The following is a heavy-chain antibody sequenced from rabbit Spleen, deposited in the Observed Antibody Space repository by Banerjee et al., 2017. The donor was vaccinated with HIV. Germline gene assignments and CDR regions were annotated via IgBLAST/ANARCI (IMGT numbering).Heavy chain of an antibody. CDR3: ARDTSSSFSSYGMDL. CDR2: IDSGSRDFT. CDR1: GFDFSNYNF. V-gene: IGHV1S40*01. J-gene: IGHJ6*01. Sequence: LVEYGGDLVQPGASLTLTCTASGFDFSNYNFMCWVRQAPGKGLEWIACIDSGSRDFTYYATWTKGRFTISKTSSTTVTLQMTSLTAADTATYFCARDTSSSFSSYGMDLWGPGTLVTVS. D-gene: IGHD1-1*01.